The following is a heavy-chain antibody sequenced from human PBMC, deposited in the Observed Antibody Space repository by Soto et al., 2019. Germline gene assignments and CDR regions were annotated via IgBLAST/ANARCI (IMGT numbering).Heavy chain of an antibody. D-gene: IGHD3-22*01. CDR3: AKDLQPVKTYYYDSSGFPPSDY. CDR1: GYTFTSYG. Sequence: ASVKVSCKASGYTFTSYGISWVRQAPGQGLEWMGWISAYNGNTNYAQKLQGRVTMTTDTSTSTAYMELRSLRSDDTAVYYCAKDLQPVKTYYYDSSGFPPSDYWGQGTLVTVSS. J-gene: IGHJ4*02. CDR2: ISAYNGNT. V-gene: IGHV1-18*01.